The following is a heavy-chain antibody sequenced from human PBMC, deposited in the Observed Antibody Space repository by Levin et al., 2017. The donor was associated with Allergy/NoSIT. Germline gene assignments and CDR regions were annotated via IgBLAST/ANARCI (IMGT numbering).Heavy chain of an antibody. CDR2: ISGSGGGT. Sequence: GASVKVSCAASGFTFSSYAMSWVRQAPGKGLEWVSVISGSGGGTYYADSVKGRFIISRDNSKNTLYLQMNSLRAEDTAEYFCAKDKTITAAGSDLYFHYWGQGTLVTVSS. V-gene: IGHV3-23*01. J-gene: IGHJ1*01. CDR3: AKDKTITAAGSDLYFHY. D-gene: IGHD6-13*01. CDR1: GFTFSSYA.